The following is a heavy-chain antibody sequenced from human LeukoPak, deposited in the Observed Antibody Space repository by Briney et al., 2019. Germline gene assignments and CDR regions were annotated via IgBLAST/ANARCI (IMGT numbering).Heavy chain of an antibody. D-gene: IGHD3-3*01. CDR2: INHSGST. CDR3: ARVSGQGGAFDI. Sequence: SETLSLTCAVYGVSFSGYYWSWIRQPPGKGLEWIGEINHSGSTNYNPSLKSRVTISVDTSKNQFSLKLSSVTAADTAVYYCARVSGQGGAFDIWGQGTMVTVSS. V-gene: IGHV4-34*01. CDR1: GVSFSGYY. J-gene: IGHJ3*02.